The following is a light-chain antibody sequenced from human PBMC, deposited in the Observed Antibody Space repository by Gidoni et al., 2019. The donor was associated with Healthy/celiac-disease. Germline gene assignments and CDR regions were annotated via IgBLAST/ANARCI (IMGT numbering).Light chain of an antibody. CDR1: SSNIGSNY. Sequence: QSVLTQPPSASGTPGQRVTISCSGSSSNIGSNYVYWYQQRPGTAPKLLIYSNNQRPSGVPDRFSGSKSGTSASRAISGLRSEDEADYDCAAWDDSLSGWVFGGGTKLTVL. V-gene: IGLV1-47*02. J-gene: IGLJ3*02. CDR2: SNN. CDR3: AAWDDSLSGWV.